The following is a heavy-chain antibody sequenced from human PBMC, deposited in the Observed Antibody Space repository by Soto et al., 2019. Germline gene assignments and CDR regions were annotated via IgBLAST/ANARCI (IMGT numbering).Heavy chain of an antibody. Sequence: SETLSPTCTVSGGSISSGDYYWSWIRQPPGKGLEWIGYIYYSGSTYYNPSLKSRVTISVDTSKNQFSLKLSSVTAADTAVYYCARGIWFGELFQNWFDPWGQGTLVTVSS. D-gene: IGHD3-10*01. CDR3: ARGIWFGELFQNWFDP. CDR1: GGSISSGDYY. V-gene: IGHV4-30-4*01. CDR2: IYYSGST. J-gene: IGHJ5*02.